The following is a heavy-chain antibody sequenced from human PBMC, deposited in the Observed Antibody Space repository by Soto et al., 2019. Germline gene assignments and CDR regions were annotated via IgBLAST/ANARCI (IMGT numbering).Heavy chain of an antibody. J-gene: IGHJ5*02. D-gene: IGHD5-18*01. V-gene: IGHV4-31*03. CDR3: ARDRRGYSFRGGYWFDP. CDR2: IYYSGST. CDR1: GGSISSGGYY. Sequence: QVQLQESGPGLVKPSQTLSLTCTVSGGSISSGGYYWSWIRQHPGKGLEWIGYIYYSGSTYYNPSLKSRVTISVDTSKNQFSLQLSSVTAADTAVYYCARDRRGYSFRGGYWFDPWGQGTLVTVSS.